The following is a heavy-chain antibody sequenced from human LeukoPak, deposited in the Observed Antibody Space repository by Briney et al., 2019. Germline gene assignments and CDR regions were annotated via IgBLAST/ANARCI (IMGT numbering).Heavy chain of an antibody. J-gene: IGHJ4*02. CDR1: GGTFSSYA. Sequence: SVKVSCKASGGTFSSYAISWVRQAPGQGLEWMRRVIPIFGIANYAQKFQGRVTITADKSTSTAYMELSSLRSEDTAVYYCASSSQVGATTAFDYWGQGTLVTVSS. CDR3: ASSSQVGATTAFDY. D-gene: IGHD1-26*01. V-gene: IGHV1-69*04. CDR2: VIPIFGIA.